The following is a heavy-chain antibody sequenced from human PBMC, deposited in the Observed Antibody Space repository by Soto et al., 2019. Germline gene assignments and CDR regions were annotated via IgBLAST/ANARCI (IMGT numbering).Heavy chain of an antibody. J-gene: IGHJ4*02. CDR3: ATDRRWEATVDY. V-gene: IGHV3-15*01. Sequence: GSLRLPCAASGFTFSNSWMSWVRQASGKGLEWVGRIKSETDGGTTDYAAPVKGRFTISRDDSKDTLYLQMNSLKIEDTAVYCCATDRRWEATVDYWGQGTLVTVSS. CDR1: GFTFSNSW. CDR2: IKSETDGGTT. D-gene: IGHD1-26*01.